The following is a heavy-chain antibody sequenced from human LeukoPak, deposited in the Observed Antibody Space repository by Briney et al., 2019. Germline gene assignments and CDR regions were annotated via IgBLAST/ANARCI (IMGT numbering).Heavy chain of an antibody. CDR1: GFTFSSYA. CDR2: ISYDGSNK. D-gene: IGHD3-22*01. V-gene: IGHV3-30-3*01. CDR3: ARGQAYYYDSSGYYSDAFDI. Sequence: PGGPLRLSCAASGFTFSSYAMHWVRQAPGKGLEWVAVISYDGSNKYYADSVKGRFTISRDNTKNTLYLQMNSLRAEDTAVYYCARGQAYYYDSSGYYSDAFDIWGQGTMVTVSS. J-gene: IGHJ3*02.